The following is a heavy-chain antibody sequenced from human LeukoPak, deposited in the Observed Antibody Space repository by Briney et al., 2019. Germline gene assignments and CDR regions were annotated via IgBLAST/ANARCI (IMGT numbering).Heavy chain of an antibody. CDR3: ATVSGEGWLQANRNRYGAFDI. J-gene: IGHJ3*02. V-gene: IGHV3-7*01. Sequence: PEGSLRLSCAASGFTFSTYWMSWVRQAPGKGLEWVANIKQDGSEKYYVDSVKGRFTVSRDNAKNSLYLQVNSLRAEDTAVYYCATVSGEGWLQANRNRYGAFDIWGQGTMVTVSS. D-gene: IGHD5-24*01. CDR2: IKQDGSEK. CDR1: GFTFSTYW.